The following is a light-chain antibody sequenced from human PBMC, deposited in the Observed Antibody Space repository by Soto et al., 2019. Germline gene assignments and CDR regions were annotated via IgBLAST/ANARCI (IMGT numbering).Light chain of an antibody. Sequence: DIQMTQSPSSVSASVGDRVTITCRASQGISSWLVWYQQKPGKAPKALIYAASSLQSGVPSRFSGSGSGTDFTLTIRSLQPEDFATYYYQQAYSLPITFGGGPEVEIK. CDR1: QGISSW. V-gene: IGKV1-12*01. CDR2: AAS. CDR3: QQAYSLPIT. J-gene: IGKJ4*01.